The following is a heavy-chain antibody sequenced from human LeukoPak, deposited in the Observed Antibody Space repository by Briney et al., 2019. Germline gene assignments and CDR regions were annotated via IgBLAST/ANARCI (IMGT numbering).Heavy chain of an antibody. V-gene: IGHV5-51*01. CDR1: GYSFTSYW. Sequence: GESLKISCNGSGYSFTSYWIGWVRQMPGKGLEWMGIIYPGDSDTRYSPSFQGQVTISADKSISTAYLQWSSLKASDTAMYYCARSDAAPDFEAAHDFDYWGQGTLVTVSS. D-gene: IGHD6-6*01. CDR3: ARSDAAPDFEAAHDFDY. CDR2: IYPGDSDT. J-gene: IGHJ4*02.